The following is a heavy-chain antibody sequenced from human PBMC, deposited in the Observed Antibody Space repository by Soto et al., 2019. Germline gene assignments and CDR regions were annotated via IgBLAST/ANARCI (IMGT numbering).Heavy chain of an antibody. CDR1: GFTFNNYA. Sequence: GSLRLSCAAPGFTFNNYAMGWVRQAPGTGLDWVSAITDSGSDTYYVDSVKGRFTISRDNSKNTLYLQMNSLRAEDTAVYYCAKLGSSSWSPHYYFDYWGEGTLVTVSS. J-gene: IGHJ4*02. CDR2: ITDSGSDT. D-gene: IGHD2-2*01. CDR3: AKLGSSSWSPHYYFDY. V-gene: IGHV3-23*01.